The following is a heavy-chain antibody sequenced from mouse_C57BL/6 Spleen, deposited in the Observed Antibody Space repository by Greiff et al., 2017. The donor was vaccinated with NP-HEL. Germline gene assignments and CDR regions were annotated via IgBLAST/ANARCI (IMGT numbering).Heavy chain of an antibody. CDR3: ARVMITTTYFDY. CDR2: IYPRSGNT. V-gene: IGHV1-81*01. D-gene: IGHD2-4*01. J-gene: IGHJ2*01. Sequence: QVQLKESGAELARPGASVKLSCKASGYTFTSYGISWVKQRTGQGLEWIGEIYPRSGNTYYNEKFKGKATLTADKSSSTAYMELRSLTSEDSAVYFCARVMITTTYFDYWGQGTTLTVSS. CDR1: GYTFTSYG.